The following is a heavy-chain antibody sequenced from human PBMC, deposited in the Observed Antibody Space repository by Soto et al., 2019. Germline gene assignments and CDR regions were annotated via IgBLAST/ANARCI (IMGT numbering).Heavy chain of an antibody. J-gene: IGHJ4*02. V-gene: IGHV3-23*01. Sequence: GGSLRLSCVASGLTFGSRAMSWVRQSPGEGLEWVSTITDTGGDAKYADSVRGRFAISRDNSKNTLYLQMSALRAEDSAIYYCAKKVNSGPGSQYFDYWGQGTLVTVSS. CDR3: AKKVNSGPGSQYFDY. CDR1: GLTFGSRA. CDR2: ITDTGGDA. D-gene: IGHD3-10*01.